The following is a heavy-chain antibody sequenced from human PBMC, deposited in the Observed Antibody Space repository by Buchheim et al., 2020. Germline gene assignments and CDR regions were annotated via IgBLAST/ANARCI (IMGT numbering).Heavy chain of an antibody. J-gene: IGHJ4*02. CDR3: AARSDY. Sequence: EVQLLESGGGLVQPGGSLRLSCAASGFTFSNYAMRWVRQAPGKGLEWVSEISGSGGSTYYADSVKGRFTISRDNSTNTLHLQMSSLRAEDTAIYYCAARSDYWGQGTL. V-gene: IGHV3-23*01. CDR1: GFTFSNYA. CDR2: ISGSGGST.